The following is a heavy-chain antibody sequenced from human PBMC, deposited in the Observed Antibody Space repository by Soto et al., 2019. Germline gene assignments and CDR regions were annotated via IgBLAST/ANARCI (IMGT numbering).Heavy chain of an antibody. D-gene: IGHD2-2*01. J-gene: IGHJ5*02. V-gene: IGHV1-3*01. CDR3: ARALPVAKGGFDP. Sequence: ASVKVSCKASEYTFTSYAMHWVRQAPGQRLEWMGWINAGNGNTKYSQKFQGRVTITRDTSASTAYMELSSLRAEDTAVYYCARALPVAKGGFDPWGQGTLVTVSS. CDR1: EYTFTSYA. CDR2: INAGNGNT.